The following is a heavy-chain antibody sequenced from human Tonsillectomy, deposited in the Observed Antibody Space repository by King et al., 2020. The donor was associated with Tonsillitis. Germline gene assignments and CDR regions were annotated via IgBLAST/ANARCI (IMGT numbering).Heavy chain of an antibody. CDR2: IYSGGST. CDR3: ALAGAELVYTDMLIGHFDL. CDR1: GFTVSSNY. D-gene: IGHD5-18*01. V-gene: IGHV3-53*04. J-gene: IGHJ2*01. Sequence: VQLVESGGGLVQPGGSLRLSCAASGFTVSSNYMSWVRQAPGKGLEWVSVIYSGGSTYYADSVKGRFTISRHNTKNTLYLQMNSLRAEATAVYYCALAGAELVYTDMLIGHFDLWGRGTLATVSS.